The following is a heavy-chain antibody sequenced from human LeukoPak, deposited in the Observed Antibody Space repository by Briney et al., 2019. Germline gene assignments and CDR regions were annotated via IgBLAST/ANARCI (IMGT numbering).Heavy chain of an antibody. J-gene: IGHJ6*02. CDR3: AREHCGGDCYPAAYYYYGMDV. CDR1: GGTFSSYA. Sequence: SVKVSCKASGGTFSSYAISWVRQAPGQGHEWMGGIIPMFGTANYAQKFQGRVTITADESTSTAYMELSSLRSEDTAVYYCAREHCGGDCYPAAYYYYGMDVWGQGTTVTVSS. CDR2: IIPMFGTA. D-gene: IGHD2-21*02. V-gene: IGHV1-69*13.